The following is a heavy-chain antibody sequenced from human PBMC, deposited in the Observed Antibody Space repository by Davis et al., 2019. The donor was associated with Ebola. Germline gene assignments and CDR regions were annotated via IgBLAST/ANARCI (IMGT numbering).Heavy chain of an antibody. Sequence: SETLSFTCTVSGGSISSGGYYWSWIRQHPGKGLEWIGYIYYSGSTYYNPSLKSRVTISVDTSKNQFSLKVTSVTAADTAVYYCARGLGMGWFDPWGQGTLVTVSS. CDR3: ARGLGMGWFDP. CDR2: IYYSGST. J-gene: IGHJ5*02. CDR1: GGSISSGGYY. V-gene: IGHV4-31*03. D-gene: IGHD6-13*01.